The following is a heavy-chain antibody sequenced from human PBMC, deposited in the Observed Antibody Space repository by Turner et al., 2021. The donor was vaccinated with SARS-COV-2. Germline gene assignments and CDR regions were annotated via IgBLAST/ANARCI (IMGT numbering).Heavy chain of an antibody. J-gene: IGHJ5*02. D-gene: IGHD3-22*01. V-gene: IGHV1-46*01. CDR3: AREKGEVGYDSSGYYPNWFDP. CDR2: VNPSGGRT. CDR1: GYTFTSYY. Sequence: QVQLVQSGAEVNKPGASVKLSCKASGYTFTSYYIHWVRQAPGQGLEWMGIVNPSGGRTSYVNKYQGRVTMTRDTSTSTVYMELSSLRSEDTAEYYCAREKGEVGYDSSGYYPNWFDPWGQGTLVTVSS.